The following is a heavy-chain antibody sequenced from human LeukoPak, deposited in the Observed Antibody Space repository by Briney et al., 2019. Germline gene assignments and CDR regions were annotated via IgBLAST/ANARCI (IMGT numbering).Heavy chain of an antibody. CDR1: GFTFSSYS. Sequence: PGGSLRLSCAASGFTFSSYSMNWVRQAPGKGLEWVSYISSSSSTIYYADSVKGRFTISRDNAKNSLYLQMNSLRDEDTAVYYCARDESVGYDSSGYYSPKVYGKTYYYYMDVWGKGTTVTVSS. V-gene: IGHV3-48*02. CDR2: ISSSSSTI. CDR3: ARDESVGYDSSGYYSPKVYGKTYYYYMDV. D-gene: IGHD3-22*01. J-gene: IGHJ6*03.